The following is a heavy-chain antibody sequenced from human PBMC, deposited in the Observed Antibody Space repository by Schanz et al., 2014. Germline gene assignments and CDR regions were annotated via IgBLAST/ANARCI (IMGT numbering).Heavy chain of an antibody. Sequence: QAQLVESGGGVVQPGRSLRLSCAASGFTFNNYGMHWVRQAPGKGLEWVSVIYSDGRTYYGDSVKGRFTISRDNSDNTLYLQMNNLRGEDTAIYFCARDVYRSGRPFDLWGQGTLVTVSS. D-gene: IGHD5-18*01. CDR3: ARDVYRSGRPFDL. V-gene: IGHV3-NL1*01. CDR2: IYSDGRT. CDR1: GFTFNNYG. J-gene: IGHJ5*02.